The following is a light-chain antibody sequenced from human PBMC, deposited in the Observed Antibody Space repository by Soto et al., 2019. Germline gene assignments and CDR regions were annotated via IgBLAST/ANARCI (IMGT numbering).Light chain of an antibody. Sequence: EIVMTQSPATLSVSPGERATLSCRASQSVSSRLAWYQQKPGQAPRLLIYGASTSDNGIPARFSGSGSGTEFTLTITSLQSEDFVVYYCQQYKNWPPEYSFGQGTKLEI. V-gene: IGKV3-15*01. CDR1: QSVSSR. J-gene: IGKJ2*01. CDR3: QQYKNWPPEYS. CDR2: GAS.